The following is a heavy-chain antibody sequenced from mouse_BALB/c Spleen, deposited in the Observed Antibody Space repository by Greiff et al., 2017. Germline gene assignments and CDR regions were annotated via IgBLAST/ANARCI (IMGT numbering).Heavy chain of an antibody. CDR3: ARPMDYYGSSPYAMDY. D-gene: IGHD1-1*01. V-gene: IGHV5-17*02. Sequence: EVKLVESGGGLVQPGGSRKLSCAASGFTFSSFGMHWVRQAPEKGLEWVAYISSGSSTIYYADTVKGRFTISRDNPKNTLFLQMTSLRSEDTAMYYCARPMDYYGSSPYAMDYWGQGTSVTVSS. CDR2: ISSGSSTI. J-gene: IGHJ4*01. CDR1: GFTFSSFG.